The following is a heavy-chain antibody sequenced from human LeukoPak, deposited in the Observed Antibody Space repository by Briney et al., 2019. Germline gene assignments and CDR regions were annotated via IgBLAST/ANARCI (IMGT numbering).Heavy chain of an antibody. V-gene: IGHV3-23*01. Sequence: GGSLRLSCAASGFTFSNYAMNWVRQAPGKGLEWVSAISGSGGSTYYADSVKGRFTISRGNSKNTVYLQMNSLRAEDTAVYYCAKDVVRTTAYWGQGTLVTVSS. CDR2: ISGSGGST. CDR3: AKDVVRTTAY. D-gene: IGHD4/OR15-4a*01. CDR1: GFTFSNYA. J-gene: IGHJ4*02.